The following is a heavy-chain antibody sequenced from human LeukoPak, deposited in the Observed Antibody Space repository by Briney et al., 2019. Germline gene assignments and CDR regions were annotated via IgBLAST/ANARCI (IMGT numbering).Heavy chain of an antibody. CDR2: ISYDGSNK. V-gene: IGHV3-30*18. Sequence: GGSLRLSCAASGFTFSSYGMHWVRQAPGKGLEWVAVISYDGSNKYYADSVKGRFTISRDNSKNTLYLQMNSLRAEDTAVYYCAKELNDGSGSYYITYYFDYWGQGTLVTVSS. CDR1: GFTFSSYG. CDR3: AKELNDGSGSYYITYYFDY. D-gene: IGHD3-10*01. J-gene: IGHJ4*02.